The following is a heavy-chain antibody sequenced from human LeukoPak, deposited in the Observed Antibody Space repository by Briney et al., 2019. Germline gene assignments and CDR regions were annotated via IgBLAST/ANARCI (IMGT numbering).Heavy chain of an antibody. J-gene: IGHJ6*02. V-gene: IGHV3-7*02. D-gene: IGHD6-19*01. CDR3: ARHGYGSGSHYYYGMDV. CDR1: GFSIRSYW. CDR2: IKQDGSQI. Sequence: PGGSLRLSCSASGFSIRSYWMSWVRQAPGKGLEWVANIKQDGSQIYYVDSVKGRFTVSRDNAKNSLYLQMNTLRGEDTAVYYCARHGYGSGSHYYYGMDVWGQGTTVTVSS.